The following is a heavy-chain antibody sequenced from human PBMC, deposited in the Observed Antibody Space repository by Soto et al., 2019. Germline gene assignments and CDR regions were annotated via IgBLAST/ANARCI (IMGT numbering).Heavy chain of an antibody. CDR2: IYYSGST. V-gene: IGHV4-30-4*01. Sequence: SETLSLTCTVSGGSIRSGDYYWSWIRQPPGKGLESIGYIYYSGSTYYNPSLKSRVTISVDTSKNQFSLKLSSVTAADTAVYYCASSRGSPVPLDYWGQGTLVTVSS. CDR1: GGSIRSGDYY. CDR3: ASSRGSPVPLDY. J-gene: IGHJ4*02. D-gene: IGHD1-26*01.